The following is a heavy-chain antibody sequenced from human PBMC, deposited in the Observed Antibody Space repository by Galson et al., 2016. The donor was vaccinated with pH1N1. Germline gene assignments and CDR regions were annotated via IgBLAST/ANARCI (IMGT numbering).Heavy chain of an antibody. Sequence: SLRLSCAASGFTFSNYWMHWVRQAPGKGLEWVGFIRSKAYGGTTEYAASVKGRFTISRDDSKSIAYLQMNSLKTEDTAVYYCTRDGIWFGELYYYYGMDVWGQGTTVTVSS. D-gene: IGHD3-10*01. CDR3: TRDGIWFGELYYYYGMDV. CDR2: IRSKAYGGTT. J-gene: IGHJ6*02. CDR1: GFTFSNYW. V-gene: IGHV3-49*04.